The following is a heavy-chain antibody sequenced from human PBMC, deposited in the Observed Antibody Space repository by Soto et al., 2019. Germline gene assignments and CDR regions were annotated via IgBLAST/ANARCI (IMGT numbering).Heavy chain of an antibody. J-gene: IGHJ5*02. CDR2: IYYSGST. D-gene: IGHD4-4*01. CDR1: GGSIRSGGYY. Sequence: PSETQSLISTVSGGSIRSGGYYWSWVRQSPRRGLEWIGNIYYSGSTYYNPSLKSRLTISVDTSKNQFSLNLTSVTAADTAMYYRARNLNDYNLRNWFDHWGQGTLVTVSS. CDR3: ARNLNDYNLRNWFDH. V-gene: IGHV4-31*03.